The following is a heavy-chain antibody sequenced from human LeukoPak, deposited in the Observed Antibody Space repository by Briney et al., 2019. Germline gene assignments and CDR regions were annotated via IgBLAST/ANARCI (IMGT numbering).Heavy chain of an antibody. CDR2: INHSGST. J-gene: IGHJ4*02. Sequence: SETLSLTCTVSGGSISSYYWSWIRQPPGKGLEWIGEINHSGSTNYNPSLKSRVTISVDTSKNQFSLKLSSVTAADTAVYYCARGLFPASNYWGQGTLVTVSS. CDR3: ARGLFPASNY. V-gene: IGHV4-34*01. CDR1: GGSISSYY. D-gene: IGHD2-2*01.